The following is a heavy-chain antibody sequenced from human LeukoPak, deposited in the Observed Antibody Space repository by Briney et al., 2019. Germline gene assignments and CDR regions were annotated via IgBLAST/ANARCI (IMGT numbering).Heavy chain of an antibody. Sequence: GGSLRLSCAASGFTFSDYYMSWIRLAPGKGLEWVSYISSSGSTIYYADSVKGRLTISRDNAKNSLYLQMNSLRTEDTAVYYCAREWTTNYAFDIWGQGTMVTVSS. D-gene: IGHD4-17*01. J-gene: IGHJ3*02. CDR2: ISSSGSTI. CDR3: AREWTTNYAFDI. CDR1: GFTFSDYY. V-gene: IGHV3-11*01.